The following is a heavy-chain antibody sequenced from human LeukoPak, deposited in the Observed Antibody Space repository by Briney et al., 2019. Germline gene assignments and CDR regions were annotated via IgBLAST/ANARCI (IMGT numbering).Heavy chain of an antibody. V-gene: IGHV3-30-3*01. D-gene: IGHD2-2*01. CDR2: ISYDGSNK. CDR3: ARVGVGMYHFDH. CDR1: GFTFSSYA. J-gene: IGHJ4*02. Sequence: TGGSLRLSCAASGFTFSSYAMHWVRQAPGKGLEWVAVISYDGSNKYYADSVKGRFTISRDNAKNTLYLQMNSLRAEDTALYYCARVGVGMYHFDHWGQGTLVTVSS.